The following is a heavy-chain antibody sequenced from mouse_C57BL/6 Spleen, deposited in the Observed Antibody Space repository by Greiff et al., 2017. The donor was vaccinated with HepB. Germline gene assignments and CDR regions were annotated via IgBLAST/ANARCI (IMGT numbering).Heavy chain of an antibody. D-gene: IGHD1-1*01. J-gene: IGHJ1*03. CDR3: ASSLYYYGSSPHWYFDV. CDR1: GYTFTSYW. V-gene: IGHV1-64*01. CDR2: IHPNSGST. Sequence: QVQLQQPGAELVKPGASVKLSCKASGYTFTSYWMHWVKQRPGQGLEWIGMIHPNSGSTNYNEKFKSKATLTVDKSSSTAYMQLSSLTSEDSAVYYCASSLYYYGSSPHWYFDVWGTGTTVTVSS.